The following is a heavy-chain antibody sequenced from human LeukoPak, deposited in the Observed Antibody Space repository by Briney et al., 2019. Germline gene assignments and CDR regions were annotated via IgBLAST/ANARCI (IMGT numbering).Heavy chain of an antibody. V-gene: IGHV1-2*02. D-gene: IGHD3-10*01. J-gene: IGHJ4*02. CDR2: INPNSGGT. Sequence: ASVKVSCKASGYTFTGCYMHWVRQAPGQGLEWMGWINPNSGGTNYAQKFQGRVTMTRDTSISTAYMELSRLRSDDTAVYYCAITHYGSGSYYKYWGQGTLVTVSS. CDR3: AITHYGSGSYYKY. CDR1: GYTFTGCY.